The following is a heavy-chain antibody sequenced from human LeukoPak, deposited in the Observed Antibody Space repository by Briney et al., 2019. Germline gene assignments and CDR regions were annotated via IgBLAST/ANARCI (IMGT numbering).Heavy chain of an antibody. Sequence: SETLSLTCNVSGGSISSSSYYWGWIRQPPGKGLEWIGYIYYSGSTNYNPSLKSRVTISVDTSKNQFSLKLSSVTAADTAVYYCARQRSGYSSGWYWFDPWGQGTLVTVSS. V-gene: IGHV4-61*05. CDR2: IYYSGST. D-gene: IGHD6-19*01. CDR3: ARQRSGYSSGWYWFDP. CDR1: GGSISSSSYY. J-gene: IGHJ5*02.